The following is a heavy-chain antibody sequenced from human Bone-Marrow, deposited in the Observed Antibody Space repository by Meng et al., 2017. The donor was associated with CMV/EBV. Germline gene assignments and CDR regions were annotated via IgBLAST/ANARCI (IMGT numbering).Heavy chain of an antibody. CDR3: AREVDIGYYFDY. D-gene: IGHD5-12*01. Sequence: SVKVSCKASRGTFSSYAISWVRQAPGQGLEWMGGIIPILGIANYAQKFQGRVTITADKSTSTAYMELSSLRSEDTAVYYCAREVDIGYYFDYWGQGTLVTVSS. J-gene: IGHJ4*02. CDR2: IIPILGIA. CDR1: RGTFSSYA. V-gene: IGHV1-69*10.